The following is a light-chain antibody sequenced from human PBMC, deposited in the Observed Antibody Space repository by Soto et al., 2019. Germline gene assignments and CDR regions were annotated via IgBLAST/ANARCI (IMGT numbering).Light chain of an antibody. V-gene: IGKV3-11*01. CDR1: QSVSSY. Sequence: EIVLTQSPATLSLSPGERATLSCRASQSVSSYLAWYQQKPGQAPRLLIYDASNRVTGIPARFSGSGSGTDFTLTISSLEPEDFAVYYCQQHSNWPPLTFGGGTKVEIK. CDR3: QQHSNWPPLT. CDR2: DAS. J-gene: IGKJ4*01.